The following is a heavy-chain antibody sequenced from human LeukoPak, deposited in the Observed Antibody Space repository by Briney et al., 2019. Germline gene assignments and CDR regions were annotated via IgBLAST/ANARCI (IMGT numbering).Heavy chain of an antibody. J-gene: IGHJ4*02. V-gene: IGHV4-38-2*01. CDR3: ARHIRNIVD. D-gene: IGHD2-21*01. CDR2: IYHSGST. Sequence: SETLSLTCAVSGYSISSGYYWGWIRQPPGKGLEWIGSIYHSGSTYYNLSLKSRVTISVDTSKNQFSLKLSSVTAADTAVYYCARHIRNIVDWGQGTLVTVSS. CDR1: GYSISSGYY.